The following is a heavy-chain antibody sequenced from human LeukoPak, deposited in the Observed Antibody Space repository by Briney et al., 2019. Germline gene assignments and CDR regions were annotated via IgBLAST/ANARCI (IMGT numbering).Heavy chain of an antibody. CDR3: ARDGTAAGLYFDL. J-gene: IGHJ4*01. D-gene: IGHD6-13*01. CDR1: GFTFTDYW. CDR2: IRQDGSEK. Sequence: GGSLRLSCEVSGFTFTDYWMNWVRQAPGKGPEWVASIRQDGSEKTYVDSVKGRCTISRDNTKNSLSLQLNGLRAEDTAVYYCARDGTAAGLYFDLWGQGTLVTVSS. V-gene: IGHV3-7*01.